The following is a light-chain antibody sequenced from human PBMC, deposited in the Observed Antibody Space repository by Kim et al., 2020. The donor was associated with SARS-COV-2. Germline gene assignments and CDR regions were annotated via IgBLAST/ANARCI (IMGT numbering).Light chain of an antibody. V-gene: IGKV3-15*01. CDR3: QKYNNCPLT. CDR2: GAS. J-gene: IGKJ4*01. CDR1: QSVSSN. Sequence: EIVMTQSPATLSVSPGERATLSCRASQSVSSNLAWYQQKPGQAPRLLIYGASTRATGIPAWFCGSGSGTEFTLTISSLQSEDFAVYYCQKYNNCPLTSGGRTKVDIK.